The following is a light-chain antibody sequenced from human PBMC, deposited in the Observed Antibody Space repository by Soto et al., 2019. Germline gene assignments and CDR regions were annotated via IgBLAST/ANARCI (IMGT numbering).Light chain of an antibody. Sequence: QSVLTQPPSASGSPGQSVTISCTGTSSDVGGYDYVSWYQQHPGKAPKLMIYEVTIRPSGVSDRFSGSKSGNTASLTVSGLQAEDEADYYCSSYTGGNPSYVFGPGTQVTVL. CDR2: EVT. V-gene: IGLV2-8*01. CDR1: SSDVGGYDY. CDR3: SSYTGGNPSYV. J-gene: IGLJ1*01.